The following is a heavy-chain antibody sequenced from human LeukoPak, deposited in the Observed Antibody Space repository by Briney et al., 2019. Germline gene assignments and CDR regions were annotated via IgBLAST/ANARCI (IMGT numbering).Heavy chain of an antibody. CDR1: GFTFSSYG. D-gene: IGHD1-14*01. CDR3: ARERTGYYMAV. V-gene: IGHV3-23*01. Sequence: GGSLRLSCAASGFTFSSYGMSWVRQAPGKGLEWVSAISGTGGTTYYADSVRGRFTVSRDDSKNTLYLQMNSLRAEDTAIYYCARERTGYYMAVWGKGTTVTISS. CDR2: ISGTGGTT. J-gene: IGHJ6*03.